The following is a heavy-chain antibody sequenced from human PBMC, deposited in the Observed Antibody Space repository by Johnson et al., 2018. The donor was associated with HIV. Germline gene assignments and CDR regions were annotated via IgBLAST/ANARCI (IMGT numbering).Heavy chain of an antibody. CDR2: IWYDGSNK. CDR1: GFTFSDYG. V-gene: IGHV3-33*01. D-gene: IGHD3-22*01. CDR3: ARVYYYDSSGIDAFDI. J-gene: IGHJ3*02. Sequence: QEKLVESGGGVVQPGRSLRLSCTASGFTFSDYGMHWVRQAPGKGLEWVAIIWYDGSNKYYADSVKGRFTISRDNSKNTLYLQMNSLRAEDTAVYYCARVYYYDSSGIDAFDIWGQGTMVTVSS.